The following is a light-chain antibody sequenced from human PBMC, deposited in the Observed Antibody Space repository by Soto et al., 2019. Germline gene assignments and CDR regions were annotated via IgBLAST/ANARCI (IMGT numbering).Light chain of an antibody. J-gene: IGLJ2*01. CDR3: CSDAGTTTV. V-gene: IGLV2-23*01. CDR1: GSDVGNYNF. CDR2: EAT. Sequence: QSALTQPASVSGSPGQSISIFCSRTGSDVGNYNFFAWYQQHPGEAPKLIIYEATKRPSGVSNRFSGSKSGNTAYLTISGLQADDEADYYCCSDAGTTTVFGGGTKLTVL.